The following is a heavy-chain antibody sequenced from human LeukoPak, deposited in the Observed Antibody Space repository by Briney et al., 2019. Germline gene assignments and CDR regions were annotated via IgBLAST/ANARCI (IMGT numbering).Heavy chain of an antibody. J-gene: IGHJ5*02. V-gene: IGHV1-3*04. CDR3: ARDRQTGTTWSYNWFDP. CDR2: MNIGSSDT. CDR1: GYTFTSYA. Sequence: ASVKVSCKASGYTFTSYAMHWVRQAPGQRLEWMGWMNIGSSDTKYSQKFQGRVTITRDTSASTVYMELSSLRSEDTAVYYCARDRQTGTTWSYNWFDPWGQGTLVTVSS. D-gene: IGHD1-1*01.